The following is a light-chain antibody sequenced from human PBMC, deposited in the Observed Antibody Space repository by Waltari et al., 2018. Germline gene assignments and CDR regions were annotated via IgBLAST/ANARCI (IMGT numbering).Light chain of an antibody. CDR3: QSYDRSLSGWV. V-gene: IGLV1-40*01. CDR1: SSNIGAGYD. Sequence: QSVLTQPPPVSGAPGQRVTISCTGSSSNIGAGYDVHWYQQLPGTVPKLLIDGNNNRPSGVPDRFSGSKSGTSASLAITGLQAEDEADYYCQSYDRSLSGWVFGGGTKLTVL. CDR2: GNN. J-gene: IGLJ3*02.